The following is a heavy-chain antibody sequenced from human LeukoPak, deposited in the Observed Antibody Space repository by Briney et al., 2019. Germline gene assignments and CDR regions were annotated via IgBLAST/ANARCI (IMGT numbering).Heavy chain of an antibody. Sequence: SETLSLTCTVSGGSISSYYWSWIRQPPGKGLEWIGYIYTSGSTNYNPSLKSRVTISVDTSKNQFSLKLSSVTAADTAVYYCARQRGGYKTFDYWGQGTQVTVSS. J-gene: IGHJ4*02. CDR2: IYTSGST. D-gene: IGHD5-24*01. CDR1: GGSISSYY. CDR3: ARQRGGYKTFDY. V-gene: IGHV4-4*09.